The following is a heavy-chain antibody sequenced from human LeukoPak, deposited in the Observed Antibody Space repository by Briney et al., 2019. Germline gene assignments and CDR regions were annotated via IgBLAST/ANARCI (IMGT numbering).Heavy chain of an antibody. J-gene: IGHJ6*03. CDR3: ARMLRAVIMGPNCYPYLMDV. CDR1: GGSISSHTYY. Sequence: SETLSLSCTVSGGSISSHTYYWGRIRQPPGKGLEWIGHIHYSGSTYYNASLQSRVSISIDTSENQFSLSLRTVTTADRAVYYCARMLRAVIMGPNCYPYLMDVWGKRTTVTVSS. CDR2: IHYSGST. V-gene: IGHV4-39*01. D-gene: IGHD3-10*01.